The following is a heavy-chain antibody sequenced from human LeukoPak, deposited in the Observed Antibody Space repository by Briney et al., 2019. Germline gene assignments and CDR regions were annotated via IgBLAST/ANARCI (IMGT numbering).Heavy chain of an antibody. CDR3: AKSIDLLPVGFDY. CDR1: GFTFSKYA. V-gene: IGHV3-23*01. J-gene: IGHJ4*02. Sequence: PGGSLRLSCAASGFTFSKYAMSWVRQAPGKGLEWVSTINDRGTGTYYADSVKGRFTISRDNSKNTLYLQMNSLRAEDTAVYYCAKSIDLLPVGFDYWGQGTLVTVSS. D-gene: IGHD2-15*01. CDR2: INDRGTGT.